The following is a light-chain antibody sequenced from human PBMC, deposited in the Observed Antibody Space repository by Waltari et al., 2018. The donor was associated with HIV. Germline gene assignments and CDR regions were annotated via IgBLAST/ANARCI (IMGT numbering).Light chain of an antibody. CDR2: HDT. CDR3: QVWDTNTDQYVI. Sequence: SYVLTQSPSVSVAPGKTARITCGGQNIGSKSVNWYQQQPGQAPVMVIYHDTDRPSGIPVAFSGSNSEDTATLTIRRVEAGDEADYYCQVWDTNTDQYVIFGGGTNLAV. V-gene: IGLV3-21*01. CDR1: NIGSKS. J-gene: IGLJ2*01.